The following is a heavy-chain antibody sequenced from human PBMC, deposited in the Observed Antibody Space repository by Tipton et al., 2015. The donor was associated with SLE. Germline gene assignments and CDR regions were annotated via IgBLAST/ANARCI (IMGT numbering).Heavy chain of an antibody. J-gene: IGHJ6*02. Sequence: SLRLSCAAPGFTFSSYAMHWVRQAPGKGLEWVAVIPYDGSNKYYADSVKGRFTISRDNSKNTLYLQMNSLRAEDTAVYYCARELLPLYGMHVWGQGTTVPVFS. CDR3: ARELLPLYGMHV. CDR2: IPYDGSNK. CDR1: GFTFSSYA. D-gene: IGHD2-15*01. V-gene: IGHV3-30*04.